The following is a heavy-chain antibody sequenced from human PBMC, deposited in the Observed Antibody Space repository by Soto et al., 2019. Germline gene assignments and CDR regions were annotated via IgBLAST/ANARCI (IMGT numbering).Heavy chain of an antibody. CDR2: INPNSGGT. V-gene: IGHV1-2*04. CDR3: ARGERITIFGVVIIGLGWFDP. D-gene: IGHD3-3*01. J-gene: IGHJ5*02. CDR1: GYTFTGYY. Sequence: ASVKVSCNASGYTFTGYYMPLVRQAPGQGLEWMGWINPNSGGTNYAQKFQGWVTMTRDTSISTAYMELSRLRSDDTAVYYCARGERITIFGVVIIGLGWFDPWGQGTLVTVSS.